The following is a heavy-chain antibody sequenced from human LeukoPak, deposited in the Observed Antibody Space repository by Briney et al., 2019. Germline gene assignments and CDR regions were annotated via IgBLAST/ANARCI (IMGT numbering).Heavy chain of an antibody. V-gene: IGHV3-66*01. CDR2: IYSGGST. J-gene: IGHJ4*02. D-gene: IGHD4-17*01. CDR1: GFTVSSNY. CDR3: TNGDYASASFDY. Sequence: GGSLRLSCAASGFTVSSNYMSWVRQAPGKGLEWVSVIYSGGSTYYADSVKGRFTISRDNSKNTRYLQMNSLRAEDTAVYYCTNGDYASASFDYWGQGTLVTVSS.